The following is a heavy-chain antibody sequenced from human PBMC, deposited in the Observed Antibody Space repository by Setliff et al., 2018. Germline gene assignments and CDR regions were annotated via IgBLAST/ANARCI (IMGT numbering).Heavy chain of an antibody. CDR2: IYYSGST. V-gene: IGHV4-59*11. CDR1: GGSISSHY. J-gene: IGHJ6*02. CDR3: AREDTAMATYYYGMDV. Sequence: LSLTCTVSGGSISSHYWSWIRQPPGKGLEWIGSIYYSGSTNYNPSLKSRVTISVDTSKNQVSLKLSSVTAADTAVYYCAREDTAMATYYYGMDVWGQGTTVTVSS. D-gene: IGHD5-18*01.